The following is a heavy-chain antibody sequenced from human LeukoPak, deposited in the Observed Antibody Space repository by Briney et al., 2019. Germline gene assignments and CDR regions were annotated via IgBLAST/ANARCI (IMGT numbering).Heavy chain of an antibody. CDR3: ARVLAAGSSYYNYMDV. Sequence: ASVKVSCKASGYTFTSYGISWVRQAPGQGLEWMGWISAYNGNTNYAQKLQGRVTMTTDTSTSTAYMELRSLRSDDTAVYYCARVLAAGSSYYNYMDVWGKGTTVTISS. V-gene: IGHV1-18*01. D-gene: IGHD6-13*01. J-gene: IGHJ6*03. CDR1: GYTFTSYG. CDR2: ISAYNGNT.